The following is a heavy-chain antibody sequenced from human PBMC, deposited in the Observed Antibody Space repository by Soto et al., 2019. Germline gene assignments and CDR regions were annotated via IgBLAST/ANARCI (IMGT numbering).Heavy chain of an antibody. Sequence: QLQLQESGPGLVKPSETLSLTCTVSGGSISSSSYYWGWLRQPPGKGLEWIGSISYSGSTYYNPSLKSRVTISVDTSKDQFSLKLSSVTAADTAVYYCARHTPAISISDHWGPGTLVTISS. V-gene: IGHV4-39*01. J-gene: IGHJ4*02. CDR2: ISYSGST. CDR3: ARHTPAISISDH. D-gene: IGHD2-15*01. CDR1: GGSISSSSYY.